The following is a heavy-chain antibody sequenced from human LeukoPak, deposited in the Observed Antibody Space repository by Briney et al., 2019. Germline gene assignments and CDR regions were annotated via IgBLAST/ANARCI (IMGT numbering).Heavy chain of an antibody. D-gene: IGHD1-1*01. J-gene: IGHJ5*02. CDR1: GGSISSYY. CDR3: ARGGTSGTHLNWFDP. V-gene: IGHV4-59*01. Sequence: SETLSLTCTVSGGSISSYYWSWIRQPPGKGLEWIGHVYGSGSTNYNPSLKSRVTLSVDTSKNQFSLKLSSVTAADTAVYYCARGGTSGTHLNWFDPWGQGTLVTVSS. CDR2: VYGSGST.